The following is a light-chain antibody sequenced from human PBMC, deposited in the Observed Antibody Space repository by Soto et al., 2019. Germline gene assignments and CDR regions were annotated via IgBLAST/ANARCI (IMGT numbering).Light chain of an antibody. J-gene: IGKJ4*01. CDR2: GAS. V-gene: IGKV3-20*01. Sequence: LAQSPGTLTLSPGARATLSCRASQSISTSLAWFQQIPGQAPRLLIYGASSRGTGIPDRFSGSGSGTDFTLTISRLEPEDFAVYYCHQYGTSPLTFGGGTIVDIK. CDR1: QSISTS. CDR3: HQYGTSPLT.